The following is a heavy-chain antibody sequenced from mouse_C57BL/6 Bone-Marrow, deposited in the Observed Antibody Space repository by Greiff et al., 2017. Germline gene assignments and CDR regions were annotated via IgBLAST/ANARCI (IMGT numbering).Heavy chain of an antibody. CDR1: GYTFTDYN. V-gene: IGHV1-22*01. D-gene: IGHD1-1*01. CDR3: ARCFTTVVATDY. CDR2: INPNNGGT. J-gene: IGHJ2*01. Sequence: EVQLQESGPELVKPGASVKMSCKASGYTFTDYNMHWVKQSHGKSLEWIGYINPNNGGTSYNQKFKGKATLTVNKSSSTAYMELRSLTSEDSAVFYCARCFTTVVATDYWGQGTTLTVSS.